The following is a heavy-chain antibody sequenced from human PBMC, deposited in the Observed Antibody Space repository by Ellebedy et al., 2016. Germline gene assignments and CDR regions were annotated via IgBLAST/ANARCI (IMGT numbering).Heavy chain of an antibody. Sequence: GESLKISCTASGFTCSSHSMSWVRQAPGKALEWVSSISSRSSYIYYSDSVKGRFTISRDNAKNSMYLQMNSLRAEDTAVYYCARASDILTDYSISRPDYWGQGTLVTVSS. J-gene: IGHJ4*02. D-gene: IGHD3-9*01. V-gene: IGHV3-21*01. CDR3: ARASDILTDYSISRPDY. CDR2: ISSRSSYI. CDR1: GFTCSSHS.